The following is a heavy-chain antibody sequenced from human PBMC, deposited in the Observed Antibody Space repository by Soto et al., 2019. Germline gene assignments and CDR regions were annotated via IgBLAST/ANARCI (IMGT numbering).Heavy chain of an antibody. V-gene: IGHV3-30-3*01. J-gene: IGHJ6*02. CDR2: ISYDGSNK. Sequence: LRLSCAASGFTFSSYAMHWVRQAPGKGLEWVAVISYDGSNKYYADSVKGRFTISRDNSKNTLYLQMNSLRAEDTAVYYCARDRPSYGMDVWGQGTTVTVSS. CDR1: GFTFSSYA. CDR3: ARDRPSYGMDV. D-gene: IGHD6-6*01.